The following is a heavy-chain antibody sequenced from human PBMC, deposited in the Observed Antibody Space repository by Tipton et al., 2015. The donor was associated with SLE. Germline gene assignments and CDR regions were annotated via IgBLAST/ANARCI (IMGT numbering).Heavy chain of an antibody. CDR2: ISWNSGSI. Sequence: SLRLSCAASGFTFDDYAMHWVRQAPGKGLEWVSGISWNSGSIGYADSVKGRFTISRDNAKNSLYLQMSSLRAEDTALYYCAKTDHSGYEGYFDYWGQGTLVTVSS. J-gene: IGHJ4*02. CDR3: AKTDHSGYEGYFDY. V-gene: IGHV3-9*01. D-gene: IGHD5-12*01. CDR1: GFTFDDYA.